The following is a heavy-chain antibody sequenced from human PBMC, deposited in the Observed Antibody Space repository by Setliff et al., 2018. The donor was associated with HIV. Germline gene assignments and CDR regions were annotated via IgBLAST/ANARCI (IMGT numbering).Heavy chain of an antibody. V-gene: IGHV3-23*01. CDR3: ARAPGDILTAYFGGLDY. CDR2: ISGSGGLT. Sequence: GGSLRLSCAASGFTFSNYAMNWVRQAPGKGLEWVSTISGSGGLTFYADSVKGRFTISRDNSKDTLYLQMSSLRADDTAIYYCARAPGDILTAYFGGLDYWGQGALVTVSS. D-gene: IGHD3-9*01. J-gene: IGHJ4*02. CDR1: GFTFSNYA.